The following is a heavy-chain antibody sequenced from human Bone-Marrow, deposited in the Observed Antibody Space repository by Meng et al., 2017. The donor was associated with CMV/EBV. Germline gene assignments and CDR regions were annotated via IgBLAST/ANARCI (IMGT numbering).Heavy chain of an antibody. D-gene: IGHD5-18*01. CDR2: IKQDGSEK. V-gene: IGHV3-7*01. CDR3: AREGGYSYGVYFDY. CDR1: GFTFSSYE. J-gene: IGHJ4*02. Sequence: GESLKISCAASGFTFSSYEMNWVRQAPGKGLEWVANIKQDGSEKYYVDSVKGRFTISRDNAKNSLYLQMNSLRAEDTAVYYCAREGGYSYGVYFDYWGQGTLVTVSS.